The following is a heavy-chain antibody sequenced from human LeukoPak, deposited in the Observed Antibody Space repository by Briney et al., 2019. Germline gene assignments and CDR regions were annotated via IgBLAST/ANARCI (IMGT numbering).Heavy chain of an antibody. D-gene: IGHD5-12*01. CDR2: IYYSGST. CDR1: GGSISSYH. J-gene: IGHJ5*02. CDR3: AREKTEDIVATIGWFDP. V-gene: IGHV4-59*01. Sequence: SETLSLTCTVSGGSISSYHWSWIRQPPGKGLEWIGYIYYSGSTNYNPSLKSRVTISVDTSKNQFSLKLSSVTAADTAVYYCAREKTEDIVATIGWFDPWGQGTLVTVSS.